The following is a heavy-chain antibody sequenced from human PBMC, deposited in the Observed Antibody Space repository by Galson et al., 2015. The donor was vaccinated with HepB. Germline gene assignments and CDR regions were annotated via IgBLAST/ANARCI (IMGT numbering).Heavy chain of an antibody. V-gene: IGHV4-39*01. Sequence: ETLSLTCTVSGGSIETLIYYWGWIRQPPGKGLEWIGSIYYSGTTYYNPSLESRVTISVDTSKNEFSLRLRSVTAADTAVYYCARPHNLIREPYPGSDPFHVWGQGTKVTVSS. CDR2: IYYSGTT. J-gene: IGHJ3*01. D-gene: IGHD1-26*01. CDR3: ARPHNLIREPYPGSDPFHV. CDR1: GGSIETLIYY.